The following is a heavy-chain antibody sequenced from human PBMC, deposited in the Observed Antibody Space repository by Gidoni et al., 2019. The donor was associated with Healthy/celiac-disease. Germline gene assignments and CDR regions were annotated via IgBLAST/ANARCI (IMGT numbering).Heavy chain of an antibody. J-gene: IGHJ2*01. CDR1: RFTFSCYG. CDR2: IWYDGSNK. Sequence: QVQLVESGGGVVQPGRSLRLPFAAPRFTFSCYGRHWVRQAPGKGLEWVAVIWYDGSNKYYADSVKGRFTISRDNSKNTLYLQMNSLRAEDTAVYYCASGGHYYDSSGSTFDLWGRGTLVTVSS. CDR3: ASGGHYYDSSGSTFDL. D-gene: IGHD3-22*01. V-gene: IGHV3-33*01.